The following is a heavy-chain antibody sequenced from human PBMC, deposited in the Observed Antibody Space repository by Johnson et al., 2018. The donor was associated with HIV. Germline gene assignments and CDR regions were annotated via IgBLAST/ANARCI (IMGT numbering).Heavy chain of an antibody. CDR2: VNSDGSSL. D-gene: IGHD1-26*01. CDR3: ALIPTGGAGKGADAFDI. J-gene: IGHJ3*02. V-gene: IGHV3-74*02. CDR1: GFTFSNYW. Sequence: EVQLVESGGGVVRPGGSLRLSCAASGFTFSNYWMHWVRQAPGKGLVSVSRVNSDGSSLSYAASVKGRFTITRDNAKNTLYLQMNSLRAEAMAAYYCALIPTGGAGKGADAFDIWGQGTMVTVSS.